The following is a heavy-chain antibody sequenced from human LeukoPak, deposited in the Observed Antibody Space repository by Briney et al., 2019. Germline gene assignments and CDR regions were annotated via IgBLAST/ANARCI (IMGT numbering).Heavy chain of an antibody. V-gene: IGHV3-7*02. CDR1: GVTFTNYW. CDR3: ATYSRDWAAFDH. J-gene: IGHJ4*02. Sequence: GGSLRLSCAASGVTFTNYWMKWVREAPGKGLEWVANIDLHGSEKNYVDSVKGRFTISRDNAKNSLYLQMNSLRAEDTAVYYCATYSRDWAAFDHRGQGTLVTVSS. CDR2: IDLHGSEK. D-gene: IGHD3/OR15-3a*01.